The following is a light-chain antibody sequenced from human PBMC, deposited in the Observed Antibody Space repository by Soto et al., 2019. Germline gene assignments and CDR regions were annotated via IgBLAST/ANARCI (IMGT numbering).Light chain of an antibody. CDR2: ATS. Sequence: AIQMTQSPSSLSASLGDRVTITCRARQGIRGDLGWYQQKPGKAPKLLISATSTLQSGVPSRFSGRGSGTNFTLTISSLQPEDFATYYCIQDFIRPLTVGQGTKVEL. J-gene: IGKJ1*01. CDR1: QGIRGD. CDR3: IQDFIRPLT. V-gene: IGKV1-6*01.